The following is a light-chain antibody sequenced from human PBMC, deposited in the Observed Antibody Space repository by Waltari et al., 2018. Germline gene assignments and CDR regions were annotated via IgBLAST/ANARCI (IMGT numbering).Light chain of an antibody. CDR3: ATWDDSPTGRWV. V-gene: IGLV1-44*01. Sequence: QSVLTQPPPAYGTPGQTVPISCSGSQSNVGDIVVNWYHPVPGTAPKLVIYRNDQRPSGVPDRFTASKSGTSASLAISGLQSEDEGDYYCATWDDSPTGRWVFGGGTRVTVL. J-gene: IGLJ3*02. CDR2: RND. CDR1: QSNVGDIV.